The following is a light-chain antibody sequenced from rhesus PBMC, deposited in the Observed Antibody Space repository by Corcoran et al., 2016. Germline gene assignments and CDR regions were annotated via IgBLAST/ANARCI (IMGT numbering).Light chain of an antibody. Sequence: DIQMSQSPSSLSASVGDKVTITCRASQGISNALAWYQQKPGKAPKLLIYLTSNLESGVPSMFSGSRSETEFSLTISSLQPEDFATYYCQQGYSRPSRFGQGTKVEMK. CDR3: QQGYSRPSR. J-gene: IGKJ2*01. CDR2: LTS. V-gene: IGKV1-33*01. CDR1: QGISNA.